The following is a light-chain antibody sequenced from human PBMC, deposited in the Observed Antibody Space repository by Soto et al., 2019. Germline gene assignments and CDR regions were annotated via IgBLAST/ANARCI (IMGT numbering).Light chain of an antibody. CDR1: QSVSSN. J-gene: IGKJ4*01. Sequence: IVMTQSPATLSVSPGERATLSCRASQSVSSNLAWYQQKPGQAPRLLIYGASTRATGIPARFSGRGSGPDFTLTIGTLQSEDFAVYYCEQYNNWYPLTFGGGTKVVIK. CDR3: EQYNNWYPLT. V-gene: IGKV3-15*01. CDR2: GAS.